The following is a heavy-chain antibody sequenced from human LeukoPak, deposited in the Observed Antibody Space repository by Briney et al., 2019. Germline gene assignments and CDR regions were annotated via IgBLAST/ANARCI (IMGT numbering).Heavy chain of an antibody. CDR1: GGTFSSYA. V-gene: IGHV1-69*13. J-gene: IGHJ6*02. Sequence: SVKVSCKASGGTFSSYAISWVRQAPGQGLEWMGGIIPIFGTANYAQKFQGRVTITADGSTSTAYMELSSLRSEDTAVYYCARGYTVTQYYYYGMDVWGQGTTVTVSS. CDR3: ARGYTVTQYYYYGMDV. D-gene: IGHD4-11*01. CDR2: IIPIFGTA.